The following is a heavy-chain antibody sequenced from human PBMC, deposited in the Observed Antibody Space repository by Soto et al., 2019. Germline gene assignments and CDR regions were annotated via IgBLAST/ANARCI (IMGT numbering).Heavy chain of an antibody. CDR2: IYWDDDK. D-gene: IGHD6-6*01. CDR1: GFSLSTSGVD. V-gene: IGHV2-5*02. CDR3: AHRRPYSNSPEYFFDY. J-gene: IGHJ4*02. Sequence: QITLKESGPTLVKPTQTLTLTSTFSGFSLSTSGVDVGWIHQPPGKALEWLALIYWDDDKRYSPSLKSRLTITKDTSKNQVVLTMTNMDPLDTATYYSAHRRPYSNSPEYFFDYWGQGTLVTVSS.